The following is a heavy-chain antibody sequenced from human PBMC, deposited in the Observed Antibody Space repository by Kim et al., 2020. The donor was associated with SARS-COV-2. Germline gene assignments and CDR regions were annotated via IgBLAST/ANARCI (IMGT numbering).Heavy chain of an antibody. CDR3: AREMMDCGGDCYEDY. D-gene: IGHD2-21*02. Sequence: QKLQGRVTMTTDTSTSTAYMELRSLRSDDTAVYYCAREMMDCGGDCYEDYWGQGTLVTVSS. V-gene: IGHV1-18*01. J-gene: IGHJ4*02.